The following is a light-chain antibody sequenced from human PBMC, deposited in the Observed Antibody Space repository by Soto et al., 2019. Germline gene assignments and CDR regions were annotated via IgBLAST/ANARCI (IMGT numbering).Light chain of an antibody. CDR1: QSVSSN. CDR2: GAS. Sequence: EIVMTQSPATLSVSPGERATLSCRASQSVSSNLAWYQQKPGQAPRLLIYGASTRATGIPARFSGSGSGTEFTLTISSLQSEDFAAYYCQQYNNWPKTFGQGTTVDIK. J-gene: IGKJ1*01. CDR3: QQYNNWPKT. V-gene: IGKV3-15*01.